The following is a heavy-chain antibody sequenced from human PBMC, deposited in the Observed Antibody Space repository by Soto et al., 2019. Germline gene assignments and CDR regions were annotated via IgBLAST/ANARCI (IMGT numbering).Heavy chain of an antibody. Sequence: GASVKVSCKASGFTFTSSAVQWVRQARGQRLEWIGWIVVGSDNTNYAQKFQERVTITRDMSTSTAYMELSSLRSEDTAVYYCAADQDCTSTSCYPYNFHSWGQGTLVTVSS. V-gene: IGHV1-58*01. CDR3: AADQDCTSTSCYPYNFHS. J-gene: IGHJ4*02. D-gene: IGHD2-2*01. CDR2: IVVGSDNT. CDR1: GFTFTSSA.